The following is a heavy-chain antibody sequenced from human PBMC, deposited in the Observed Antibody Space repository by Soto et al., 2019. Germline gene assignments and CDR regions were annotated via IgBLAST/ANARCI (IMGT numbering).Heavy chain of an antibody. CDR3: AKEGGGTVMVFFDY. J-gene: IGHJ4*02. CDR1: GFTLRSYS. Sequence: PGGSLRLSCAASGFTLRSYSMSCVRQAPGKGLEWVSAISGSGDSTYYADSVKGRFTISRDNSKNMLYLQMNSLRAEDTAVYYCAKEGGGTVMVFFDYWGQGTLVTVSS. V-gene: IGHV3-23*01. CDR2: ISGSGDST. D-gene: IGHD5-18*01.